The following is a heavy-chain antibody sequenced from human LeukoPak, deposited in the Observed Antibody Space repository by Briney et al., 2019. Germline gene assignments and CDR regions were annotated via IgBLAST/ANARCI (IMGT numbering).Heavy chain of an antibody. CDR1: GYTFTGYY. CDR3: ARDPSYGSGSYTFDY. CDR2: INPNSGGT. V-gene: IGHV1-2*04. D-gene: IGHD3-10*01. J-gene: IGHJ4*02. Sequence: GASVKVSCKASGYTFTGYYMHWVRQPPGQGLEWMGWINPNSGGTNYAQKFQSWVTVTRDTSISTAYMELSRLRSDDTAVYYCARDPSYGSGSYTFDYWGQGTLVTVSS.